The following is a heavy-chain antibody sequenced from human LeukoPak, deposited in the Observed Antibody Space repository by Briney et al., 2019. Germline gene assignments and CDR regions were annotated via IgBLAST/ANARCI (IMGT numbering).Heavy chain of an antibody. CDR1: GFTFSNFS. D-gene: IGHD5-18*01. CDR3: AKDPLWNSYAES. V-gene: IGHV3-23*01. Sequence: GGSLRLSCVGSGFTFSNFSMNWVRQSPGKGLEWMSTITGNATNAYYSDYVKGRFTISRDTSKNTLYLQMNSLRAEDTAVYFCAKDPLWNSYAESWGEGTLVTVSS. J-gene: IGHJ5*02. CDR2: ITGNATNA.